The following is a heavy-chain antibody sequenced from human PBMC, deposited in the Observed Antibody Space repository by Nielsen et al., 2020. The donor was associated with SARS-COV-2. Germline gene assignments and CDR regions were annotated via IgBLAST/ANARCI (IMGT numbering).Heavy chain of an antibody. D-gene: IGHD3-22*01. J-gene: IGHJ4*02. CDR3: AKDQSPYYYDSSGYYSGFDY. CDR2: ISGGGGST. V-gene: IGHV3-23*01. Sequence: VRQAPGKGLEWVSAISGGGGSTYYGDSVKGRFTISRDNSKNTLFLQMNSLRVEDTAVYYCAKDQSPYYYDSSGYYSGFDYWGQGTLVTVSS.